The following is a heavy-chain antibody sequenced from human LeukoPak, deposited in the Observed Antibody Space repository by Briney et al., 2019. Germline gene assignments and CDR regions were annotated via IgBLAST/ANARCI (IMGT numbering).Heavy chain of an antibody. CDR1: GYAFTSYG. V-gene: IGHV1-18*01. CDR3: ARDYGGSYYYGMDV. D-gene: IGHD1-26*01. J-gene: IGHJ6*02. CDR2: ISAYNGNT. Sequence: ASVKVSCKASGYAFTSYGISWVRQAPGQGLEWMGWISAYNGNTNYAQKLQGRVTMTTDTSTSTAYMELRSLRSDDTAVYYCARDYGGSYYYGMDVWGQGTTVTVSS.